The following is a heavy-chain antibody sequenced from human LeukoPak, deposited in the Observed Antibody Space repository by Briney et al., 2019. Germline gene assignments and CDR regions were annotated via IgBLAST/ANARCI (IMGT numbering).Heavy chain of an antibody. Sequence: SETLSLTCAVYGGSFSGYYWSWIRQPPGKGLEWIGEINHSGSTNYNPSLKSRVTISVDTSKNQFSLKLSSVTAADTAVYYCARVSPFSVYAIPRWYFDLWGRGTLVTVSS. D-gene: IGHD2-8*01. CDR3: ARVSPFSVYAIPRWYFDL. J-gene: IGHJ2*01. CDR2: INHSGST. V-gene: IGHV4-34*01. CDR1: GGSFSGYY.